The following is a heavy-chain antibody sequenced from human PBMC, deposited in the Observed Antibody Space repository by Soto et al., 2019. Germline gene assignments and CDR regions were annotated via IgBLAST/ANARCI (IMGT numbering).Heavy chain of an antibody. CDR2: ISYDGSNK. CDR1: GFTFSSYG. Sequence: QVQLVESGGGVVQPGRSLRLSCAASGFTFSSYGMHWVRQAPGKRLEWVAVISYDGSNKYYADSVKGRFTISRDNSKNTLYLQMNSLRAEDTAVYYCAKGMDVWFDPWGQGTLVTVSS. J-gene: IGHJ5*02. CDR3: AKGMDVWFDP. V-gene: IGHV3-30*18. D-gene: IGHD2-2*03.